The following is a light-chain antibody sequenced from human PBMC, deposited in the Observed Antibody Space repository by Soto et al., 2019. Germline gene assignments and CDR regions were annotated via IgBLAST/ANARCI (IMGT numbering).Light chain of an antibody. CDR2: YVN. CDR1: NSDIGAFDY. J-gene: IGLJ2*01. CDR3: RSYTTTTPVV. V-gene: IGLV2-14*03. Sequence: QSALTQPASVSGSPGQSITISCTGTNSDIGAFDYVSWYQHHPGKAPRLLIYYVNNWPSWVSDRFSGSKSGNTASLTISGLQAEDEAVYYCRSYTTTTPVVFGGGTKLTVL.